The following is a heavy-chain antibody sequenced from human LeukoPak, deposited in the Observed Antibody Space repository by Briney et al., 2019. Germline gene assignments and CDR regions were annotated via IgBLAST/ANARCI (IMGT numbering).Heavy chain of an antibody. D-gene: IGHD3-9*01. CDR1: GFTFSNYA. CDR3: ARDSSTYYDILTGYYWYYGMDV. CDR2: ISSSGSTI. V-gene: IGHV3-11*01. J-gene: IGHJ6*02. Sequence: PGGSLRLSCAASGFTFSNYAMTWVRQAPGKGLEWVSYISSSGSTIYYADSVKGRFTISRDNAKNSLYLQMNSLRAEDTAVYYCARDSSTYYDILTGYYWYYGMDVWGQGTTVTVSS.